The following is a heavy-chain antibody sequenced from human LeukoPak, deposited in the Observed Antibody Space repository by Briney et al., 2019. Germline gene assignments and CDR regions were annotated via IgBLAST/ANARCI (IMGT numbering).Heavy chain of an antibody. CDR1: GITFRRFW. J-gene: IGHJ4*02. CDR3: AVLFRDLANYFDY. Sequence: GGSLRLSCAASGITFRRFWMSWVRQAPGKGPEWVANINQEGSEKYYVDSVEGRFTISRDNAKNSLYLQMSGLRAEDTAIHYCAVLFRDLANYFDYWGQGTLVTVSS. V-gene: IGHV3-7*01. D-gene: IGHD3-10*01. CDR2: INQEGSEK.